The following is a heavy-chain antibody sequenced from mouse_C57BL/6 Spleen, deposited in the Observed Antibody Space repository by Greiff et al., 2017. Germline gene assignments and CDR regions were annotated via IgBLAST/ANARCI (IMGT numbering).Heavy chain of an antibody. D-gene: IGHD2-1*01. V-gene: IGHV1-5*01. Sequence: VQLKESGTVLARPGASVKMSCKTSGYTFTSYWMHWVKPRPGQGLEWIGAIYPGNSDTSYNQKFKGKAKLTAVTSASTAYMERSSLANEDSAVYYCTRSYYGNAWFAYWGQGTLVTVSA. CDR2: IYPGNSDT. CDR3: TRSYYGNAWFAY. J-gene: IGHJ3*01. CDR1: GYTFTSYW.